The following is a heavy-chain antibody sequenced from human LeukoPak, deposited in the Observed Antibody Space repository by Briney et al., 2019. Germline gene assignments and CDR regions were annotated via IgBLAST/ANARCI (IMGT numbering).Heavy chain of an antibody. CDR3: ARRSVVTAINFDTFDI. J-gene: IGHJ3*02. CDR2: IYYSGST. V-gene: IGHV4-59*01. Sequence: SETLSLTCTVSGGSISSYYWSWIRQPPGKGLEWIGYIYYSGSTNYNPSLKSRVTISVDTSKNQFSLKLSSVTAADTAVYYCARRSVVTAINFDTFDIWGQGTMVTVSS. CDR1: GGSISSYY. D-gene: IGHD2-21*02.